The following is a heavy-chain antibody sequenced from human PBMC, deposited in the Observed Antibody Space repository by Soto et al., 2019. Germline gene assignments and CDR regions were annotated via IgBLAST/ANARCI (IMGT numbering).Heavy chain of an antibody. V-gene: IGHV4-31*03. CDR3: ARQFCGGDCLPPLN. D-gene: IGHD2-21*02. CDR1: GGSINSGGYY. J-gene: IGHJ4*02. CDR2: ISYSGTT. Sequence: QVQLQESGPGLVKPSETLSLTCTLSGGSINSGGYYWTWIRQHPGKGLEWIGYISYSGTTSYNPSLNIRLTISIDTQNQFSLKLSSVTAADTATYYCARQFCGGDCLPPLNLGQGTLVTVSS.